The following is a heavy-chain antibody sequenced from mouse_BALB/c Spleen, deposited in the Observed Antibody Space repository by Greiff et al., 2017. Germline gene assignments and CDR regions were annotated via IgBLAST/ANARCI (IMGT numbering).Heavy chain of an antibody. CDR3: ARADGNYPWFAY. J-gene: IGHJ3*01. CDR2: ISSGGST. CDR1: GFTFSSYA. Sequence: EVKLVESGGGLVKPGGSLKLSCAASGFTFSSYAMSWVRQTPEKRLEWVASISSGGSTYYPDSVKGRFTISRDNARNILYLQMSSLRSEDTAMYYCARADGNYPWFAYWGQGTLVTVSA. V-gene: IGHV5-6-5*01. D-gene: IGHD2-1*01.